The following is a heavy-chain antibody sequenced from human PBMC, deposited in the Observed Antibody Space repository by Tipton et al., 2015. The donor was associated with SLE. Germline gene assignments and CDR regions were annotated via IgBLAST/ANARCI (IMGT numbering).Heavy chain of an antibody. CDR1: GFTFRTYA. CDR2: ISYEGNNK. CDR3: AAGGWVGDYYGMDV. Sequence: SLRLSCAVSGFTFRTYAMSWVRQAPGKGLEWVAVISYEGNNKYYADSVKGRFTISRDNSKNTLYLQMNSLRAEDTAVYYCAAGGWVGDYYGMDVWGQGTTVTVSS. V-gene: IGHV3-30*03. D-gene: IGHD6-19*01. J-gene: IGHJ6*02.